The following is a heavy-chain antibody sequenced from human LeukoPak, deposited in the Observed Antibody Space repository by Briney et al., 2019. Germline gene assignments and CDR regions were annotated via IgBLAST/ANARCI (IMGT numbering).Heavy chain of an antibody. D-gene: IGHD1-26*01. CDR1: GFTFSSYS. CDR3: ARSRSGSYFDY. Sequence: PGGSLRLSCAASGFTFSSYSMNWVRQAPGKGLEWVSYISSSTTTTIYYADSVKGRFTISRDNAKNSLYLQISSLRAEDTAVFYCARSRSGSYFDYWGQGTLVTVSS. J-gene: IGHJ4*02. CDR2: ISSSTTTTI. V-gene: IGHV3-48*01.